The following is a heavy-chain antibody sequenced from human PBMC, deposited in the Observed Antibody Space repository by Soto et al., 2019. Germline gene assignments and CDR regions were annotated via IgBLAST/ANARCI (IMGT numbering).Heavy chain of an antibody. J-gene: IGHJ4*02. CDR1: GGSISSSSYY. V-gene: IGHV4-39*01. CDR2: IYYSGST. CDR3: ARSYDYGDGDFGY. D-gene: IGHD4-17*01. Sequence: QLQLQESGPGLVKPSETLSLTCTVSGGSISSSSYYWGWIRQPPGKGLEWIGSIYYSGSTYYNPSLKSRVTISVDTSKNQFSLKLSSVTAADTAVYYCARSYDYGDGDFGYWGQGTLVTVSS.